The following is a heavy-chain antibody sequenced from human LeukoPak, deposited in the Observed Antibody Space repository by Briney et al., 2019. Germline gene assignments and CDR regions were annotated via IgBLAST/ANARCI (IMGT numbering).Heavy chain of an antibody. D-gene: IGHD2-2*01. V-gene: IGHV3-9*01. J-gene: IGHJ5*02. CDR1: GFTFTDYT. CDR3: ARDFEEDIVVVPAASLFDP. CDR2: ISWNSGSI. Sequence: GGSLRLSCAASGFTFTDYTMHWVRQAPGKGLEWVSGISWNSGSIGYADSVKGRFTISRDNAKNSLYLQMNSLRAEDTAVYYCARDFEEDIVVVPAASLFDPWGQGTLVTVSS.